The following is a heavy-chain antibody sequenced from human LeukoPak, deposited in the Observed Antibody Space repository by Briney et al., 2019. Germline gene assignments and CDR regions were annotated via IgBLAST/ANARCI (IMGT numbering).Heavy chain of an antibody. CDR3: ARDSAYGSGSLYYYYYMDV. Sequence: PGGSLRLSCAASGFTFSSYAMSWVRQAPGKGLEWVSSISSSSSYIYYADSVKGRFTISRDNAKNSLYLQMNSLRAEDTAVYYCARDSAYGSGSLYYYYYMDVWGKGITVTVSS. J-gene: IGHJ6*03. CDR2: ISSSSSYI. D-gene: IGHD3-10*01. V-gene: IGHV3-21*01. CDR1: GFTFSSYA.